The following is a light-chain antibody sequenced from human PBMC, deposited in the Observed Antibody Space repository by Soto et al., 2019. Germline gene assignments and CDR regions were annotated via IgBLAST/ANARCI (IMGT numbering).Light chain of an antibody. CDR3: QSYDSSLSSYV. V-gene: IGLV2-14*01. J-gene: IGLJ1*01. CDR2: EVS. CDR1: SSDVGGYNY. Sequence: QSVLTQPASVSGSPGQSITISCTGTSSDVGGYNYVSWYQQYPGKAPKLMIYEVSYRPSGVSNRFSGSKSGNTASLTISGLQAEDEADYYCQSYDSSLSSYVFGTGTKVTVL.